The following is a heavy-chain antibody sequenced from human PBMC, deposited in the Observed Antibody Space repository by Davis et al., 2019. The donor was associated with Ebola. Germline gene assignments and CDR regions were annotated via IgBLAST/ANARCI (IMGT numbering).Heavy chain of an antibody. D-gene: IGHD2-15*01. Sequence: GGSLRLSCAASGFTFRNYPMFWVRQAPGKGLEWVAFISFDGSNTYYADSVKGRFTISRDNSKNALYLQMSSLRTEDSAAYSCARVGFKSGAPNHWGQGTQVTVSS. J-gene: IGHJ5*02. CDR3: ARVGFKSGAPNH. CDR1: GFTFRNYP. V-gene: IGHV3-30-3*01. CDR2: ISFDGSNT.